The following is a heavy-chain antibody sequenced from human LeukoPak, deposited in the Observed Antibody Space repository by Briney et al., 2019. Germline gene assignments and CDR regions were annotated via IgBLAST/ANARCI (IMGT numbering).Heavy chain of an antibody. J-gene: IGHJ4*02. V-gene: IGHV4-61*02. CDR3: ARGLTGTIPVPIN. D-gene: IGHD1-7*01. CDR1: GGSISSGSYY. CDR2: IYTSGST. Sequence: SETLSLTCTVSGGSISSGSYYWSWIRQPAGKGLEWIGRIYTSGSTNYNPSLKSRVTISVDTSKNQFSLKLSSVTAADTAVYYCARGLTGTIPVPINWGQGTLVTVSS.